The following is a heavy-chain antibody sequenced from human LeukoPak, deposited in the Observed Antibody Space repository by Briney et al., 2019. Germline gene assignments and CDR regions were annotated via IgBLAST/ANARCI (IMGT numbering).Heavy chain of an antibody. CDR1: GFTFSSYG. D-gene: IGHD3-22*01. J-gene: IGHJ5*02. CDR2: ISYDGSNK. V-gene: IGHV3-30*03. CDR3: AREARITMIVVADLDP. Sequence: GGSLRLSCAASGFTFSSYGMHWVRQAPGKGLEWVAVISYDGSNKYYADSVKGRFTISRDNSKNTLSLQMNSLRAEDTAVYYCAREARITMIVVADLDPWGQGTLVTVSS.